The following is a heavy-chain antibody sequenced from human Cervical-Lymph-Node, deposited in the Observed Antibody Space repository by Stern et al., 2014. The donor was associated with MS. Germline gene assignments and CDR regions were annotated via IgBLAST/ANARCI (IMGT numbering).Heavy chain of an antibody. CDR2: IIPIIGTA. V-gene: IGHV1-69*01. D-gene: IGHD3-10*01. CDR3: ARDQRHYGSGHYAFDI. Sequence: VHLVESGAEVKKPGSSVKVSCKASGGTFSSYAFSWVRQAPGQGLEWVGGIIPIIGTANYAQKFQGRVTITADDSIKTVYMEVSSLRFEDTAVYYCARDQRHYGSGHYAFDIWGQGTMVTVSS. J-gene: IGHJ3*02. CDR1: GGTFSSYA.